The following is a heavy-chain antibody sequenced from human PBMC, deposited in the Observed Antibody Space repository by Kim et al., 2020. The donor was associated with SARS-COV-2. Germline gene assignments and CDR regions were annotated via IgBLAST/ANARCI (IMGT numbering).Heavy chain of an antibody. CDR2: ISGSGGST. J-gene: IGHJ6*02. CDR1: GFTFSSYA. D-gene: IGHD3-3*01. Sequence: GGSLRLSCAASGFTFSSYAMSWVRQAPGKGLEWVSAISGSGGSTYYADSVKGRITISRDNSKNTLYLQMNSLRAEDTAVYYCAKDFGVVISGVYYYYGMDVWGQGTTVTVSS. V-gene: IGHV3-23*01. CDR3: AKDFGVVISGVYYYYGMDV.